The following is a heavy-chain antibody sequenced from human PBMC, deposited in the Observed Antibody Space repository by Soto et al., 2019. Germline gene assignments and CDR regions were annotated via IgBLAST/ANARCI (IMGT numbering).Heavy chain of an antibody. D-gene: IGHD3-10*01. Sequence: PXGSLSVSCAGSGFAFSTFDIHWVRPAPGKGLEWVSGIGTLSDTFYAASVQGRFTISRQNAKNSVYLQMNSLRAGDTAFYYCARGRSFSYASTPPPMFDPWGQGTLVTVSS. J-gene: IGHJ5*02. CDR2: IGTLSDT. CDR3: ARGRSFSYASTPPPMFDP. CDR1: GFAFSTFD. V-gene: IGHV3-13*01.